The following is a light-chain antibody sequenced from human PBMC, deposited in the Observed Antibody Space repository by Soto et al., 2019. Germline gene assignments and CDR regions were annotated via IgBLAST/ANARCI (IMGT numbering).Light chain of an antibody. V-gene: IGKV1-39*01. CDR3: QQSYSTPVT. CDR1: QSIGTW. J-gene: IGKJ5*01. CDR2: AAS. Sequence: DIPLTQSPPNLSASGGERVKIACRASQSIGTWLAWHQQKPGKAPKLLIFAASNLQSGVPSRFSGSGSGTDFTLTISSLQPEDFATYYCQQSYSTPVTFGQGTQLEIK.